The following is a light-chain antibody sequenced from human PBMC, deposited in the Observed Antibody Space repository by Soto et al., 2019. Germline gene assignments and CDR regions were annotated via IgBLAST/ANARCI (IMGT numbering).Light chain of an antibody. J-gene: IGKJ4*01. CDR2: KAS. CDR3: QQASTFPFT. Sequence: DVQMTQSPSSLSASVGDRVTITCRASQVISSWLVWYQQKPGNAPKLLIYKASTLQSGVPSRFSGSESGTEFTLTISDLQPEDFATYYCQQASTFPFTFGGGNEVRIK. V-gene: IGKV1-12*01. CDR1: QVISSW.